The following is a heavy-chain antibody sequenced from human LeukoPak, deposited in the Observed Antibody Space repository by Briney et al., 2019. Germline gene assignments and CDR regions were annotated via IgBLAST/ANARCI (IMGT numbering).Heavy chain of an antibody. CDR1: GFTFSTYG. CDR3: ARDRDYYYYMDV. J-gene: IGHJ6*03. V-gene: IGHV3-33*01. CDR2: IWYDGSNK. Sequence: GGSLRLSCVASGFTFSTYGIHWVRQAPGKGLEWVAVIWYDGSNKFYADSVKGRFTISRDNSKNTLYLQMNSLRAEDTAVYYCARDRDYYYYMDVWGKGTTVTVSS.